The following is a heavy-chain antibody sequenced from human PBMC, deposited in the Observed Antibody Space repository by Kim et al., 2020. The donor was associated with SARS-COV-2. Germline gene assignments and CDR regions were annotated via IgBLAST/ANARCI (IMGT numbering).Heavy chain of an antibody. Sequence: GGSLRLSCAASGFSVSHNNMAWVRQAPGKGLEWVSAIYSGGSTFHADSVGGRFTISRDNSRSTLYLHMNSLRADDTAVYYCAREGLSSGDDWGFDYWCQGALLSVSS. CDR2: IYSGGST. CDR3: AREGLSSGDDWGFDY. D-gene: IGHD5-12*01. CDR1: GFSVSHNN. J-gene: IGHJ4*02. V-gene: IGHV3-53*01.